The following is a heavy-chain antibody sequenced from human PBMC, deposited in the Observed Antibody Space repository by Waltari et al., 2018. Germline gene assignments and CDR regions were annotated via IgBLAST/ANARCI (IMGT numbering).Heavy chain of an antibody. CDR3: GRVALGSGFGPYFYYGMDV. D-gene: IGHD6-19*01. CDR2: ISAYNGIT. J-gene: IGHJ6*02. CDR1: GYTFTNYG. Sequence: QVQLVQSGAEVEKPGASVRVSCRASGYTFTNYGICWVRKVPGQGLEWMGWISAYNGITNYAQRLQGRVTLTTDTSTSTAYLDLRSLKSDDTAIYYCGRVALGSGFGPYFYYGMDVWGQGTTVTVSS. V-gene: IGHV1-18*04.